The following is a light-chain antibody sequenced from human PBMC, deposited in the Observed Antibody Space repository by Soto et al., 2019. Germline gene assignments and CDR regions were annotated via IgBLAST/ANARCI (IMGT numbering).Light chain of an antibody. CDR3: QQYHTFSRT. V-gene: IGKV1-5*03. CDR1: QSVLSW. Sequence: DIQMTQSPSTLSASAGDRVTITCRASQSVLSWVAWYQQKPGKAPKLLIHRASSLESGVPSRFSGSESGTEFTLTISSLQPDDFATYYCQQYHTFSRTFGQGTKVDMK. J-gene: IGKJ2*01. CDR2: RAS.